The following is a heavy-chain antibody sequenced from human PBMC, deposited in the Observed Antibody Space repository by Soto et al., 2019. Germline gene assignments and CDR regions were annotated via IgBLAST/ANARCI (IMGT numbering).Heavy chain of an antibody. CDR2: IVPLFGTT. J-gene: IGHJ5*02. D-gene: IGHD6-19*01. Sequence: QVQLVQSGAEVKKPGSSVKVSCKASGGTFTNYTLNWVRQAPGQGLEWLGGIVPLFGTTNYSPKFRGRVTITADESTNTAYMDLSSLRSEDTAFYYCARSQEYRSGWYHSFDPWGQGTLVTVSS. CDR1: GGTFTNYT. V-gene: IGHV1-69*01. CDR3: ARSQEYRSGWYHSFDP.